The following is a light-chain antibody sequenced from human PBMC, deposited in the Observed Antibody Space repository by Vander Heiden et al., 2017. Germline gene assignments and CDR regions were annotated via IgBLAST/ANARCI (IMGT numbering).Light chain of an antibody. CDR1: QSVSSY. V-gene: IGKV3-11*01. CDR2: DAS. J-gene: IGKJ4*01. CDR3: QQRSNWTPGT. Sequence: EIVLTHSPATLPLSPGERATLACRASQSVSSYLAWYQQKPGQAPRRLIYDASNRATSIPARFSGSGSGTDFTLTISSLEPEDFAVYYCQQRSNWTPGTFGGGTKVEIK.